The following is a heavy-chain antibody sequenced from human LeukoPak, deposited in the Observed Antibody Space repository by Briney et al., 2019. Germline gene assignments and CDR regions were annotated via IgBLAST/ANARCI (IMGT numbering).Heavy chain of an antibody. D-gene: IGHD3-22*01. J-gene: IGHJ3*02. V-gene: IGHV3-74*01. Sequence: GGSLRLSCAASGFTFSSYWMHWVRQAPGKGLVWVSRINSDGSSTSYADSVKGRFTISRDNAKNTLYLQMNSLRAEDTAVYYCARDCYDSRSYYDDAFDIWGQGTMVTVSS. CDR1: GFTFSSYW. CDR2: INSDGSST. CDR3: ARDCYDSRSYYDDAFDI.